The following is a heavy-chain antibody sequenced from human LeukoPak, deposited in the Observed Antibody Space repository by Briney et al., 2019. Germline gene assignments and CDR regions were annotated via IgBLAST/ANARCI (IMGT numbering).Heavy chain of an antibody. CDR2: IYPGDSDT. CDR3: ASRDGSDFDY. D-gene: IGHD5-24*01. V-gene: IGHV5-51*01. J-gene: IGHJ4*02. Sequence: GESLQISYKGSGYSFTSYWIGWVRQMTGKGLEWMGIIYPGDSDTRYSPSFQGQVTISADKSISTAYLQWSSVEASDTAMYYCASRDGSDFDYWGQGTLVTVSS. CDR1: GYSFTSYW.